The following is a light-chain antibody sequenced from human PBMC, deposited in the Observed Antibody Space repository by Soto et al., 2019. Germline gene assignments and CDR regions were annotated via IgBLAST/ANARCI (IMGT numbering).Light chain of an antibody. CDR3: QRSYSTTRT. CDR1: QSISSY. V-gene: IGKV1-39*01. CDR2: AAS. Sequence: DIQMTQSPSSLSASVGDRVTITCRASQSISSYLNWYQQKPGKAPKLLIYAASSLQSGVTSRFSGSRSVTDFTLTISSLQPEDFATYYCQRSYSTTRTFGQGTKVEIK. J-gene: IGKJ1*01.